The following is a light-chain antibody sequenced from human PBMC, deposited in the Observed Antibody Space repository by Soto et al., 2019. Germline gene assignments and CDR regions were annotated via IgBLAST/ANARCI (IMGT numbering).Light chain of an antibody. CDR1: QTVITY. CDR3: QQSYTTPQT. Sequence: IQMTQSPSSLSSSVGDRVTITCRASQTVITYLNWYQQRPGRAPRLLIYAASTLQTGVPPRFSGSGSATHFTLTISSLQPEDSATYYCQQSYTTPQTFGQGTKVDI. CDR2: AAS. V-gene: IGKV1-39*01. J-gene: IGKJ1*01.